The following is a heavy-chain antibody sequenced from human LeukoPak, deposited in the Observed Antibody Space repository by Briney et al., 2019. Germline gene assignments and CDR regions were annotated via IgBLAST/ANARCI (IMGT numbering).Heavy chain of an antibody. CDR2: ISSSSSYI. D-gene: IGHD6-19*01. CDR1: GFTFSSYS. J-gene: IGHJ3*02. Sequence: PGGSLRLSCAASGFTFSSYSMNWVRQAPGKGLEWVSSISSSSSYIYYADSVKGRFTISRDNAKNSLYLQMNSLRAEDTAVYYCARDSSGWFLDAFDIWGQGTMVTVSS. CDR3: ARDSSGWFLDAFDI. V-gene: IGHV3-21*01.